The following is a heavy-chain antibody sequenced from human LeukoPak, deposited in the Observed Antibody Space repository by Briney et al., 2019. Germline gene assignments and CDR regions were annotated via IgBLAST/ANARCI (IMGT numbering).Heavy chain of an antibody. D-gene: IGHD6-25*01. J-gene: IGHJ6*03. CDR1: GGSSTSGYNY. CDR2: ISLSGTT. CDR3: ARVTPGYTGGGADYYYMDV. Sequence: PSQTLSLTCTVSGGSSTSGYNYWSWIRHPPGKNLGWIGYISLSGTTSYTPSLESPVSISVDTTKNHFSLKLNSVTAADTSIYYCARVTPGYTGGGADYYYMDVWGKGTTVTVSS. V-gene: IGHV4-30-4*08.